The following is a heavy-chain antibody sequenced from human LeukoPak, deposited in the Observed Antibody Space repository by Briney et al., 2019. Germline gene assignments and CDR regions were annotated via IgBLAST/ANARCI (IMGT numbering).Heavy chain of an antibody. CDR2: INPNSGGT. CDR1: GYTFTGYY. V-gene: IGHV1-2*02. D-gene: IGHD3-9*01. J-gene: IGHJ5*02. Sequence: ASVKVSCKASGYTFTGYYMHWVRQAPGQGLEWMGWINPNSGGTNYAHEFEGRVTMTRDTSISTVYMELSRLRSDDTAVYYCARVLYHDILTGYYKWFDPWGQGTLVTVSS. CDR3: ARVLYHDILTGYYKWFDP.